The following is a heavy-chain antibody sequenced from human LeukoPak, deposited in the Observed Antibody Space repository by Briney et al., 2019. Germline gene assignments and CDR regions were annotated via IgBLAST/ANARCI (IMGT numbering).Heavy chain of an antibody. CDR3: ARVPTLGYSYGCAWFDP. CDR2: IYYSGST. CDR1: GGSISSYY. V-gene: IGHV4-59*01. D-gene: IGHD5-18*01. Sequence: PSETLSLTCTVSGGSISSYYWSWIRQPPGKGLEWIGYIYYSGSTNYNPSLKSRVTISVDTSKNQFSLKLSSVTAADTAVYYCARVPTLGYSYGCAWFDPWGQGTLVTVSS. J-gene: IGHJ5*02.